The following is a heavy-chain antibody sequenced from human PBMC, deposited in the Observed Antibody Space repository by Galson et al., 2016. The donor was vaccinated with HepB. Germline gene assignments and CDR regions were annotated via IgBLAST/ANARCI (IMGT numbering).Heavy chain of an antibody. CDR2: ISSSSSSI. J-gene: IGHJ4*02. D-gene: IGHD6-6*01. Sequence: SLRLSCAASGFAFSSYTMNWVRQAPGKGLEWISSISSSSSSIYYADSVKGRFTVSRDNAKNSVYLQMNSLRAEDTAVYYCARAHSSSHHFDYWGQGTLVTVSS. CDR1: GFAFSSYT. CDR3: ARAHSSSHHFDY. V-gene: IGHV3-21*01.